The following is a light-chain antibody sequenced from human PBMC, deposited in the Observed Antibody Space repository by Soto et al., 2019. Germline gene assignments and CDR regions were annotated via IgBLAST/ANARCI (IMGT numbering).Light chain of an antibody. CDR3: SSYTSSSTSSWV. Sequence: QSALTQPASVSGSPGQSITISCTGTSSDVGGYNYVSWYQQHPGKAPKLMIYDVSNRPSGVSNRFSGSKSGNTASLTISGLQAEDEADYYCSSYTSSSTSSWVFGGGTKLTV. J-gene: IGLJ3*02. V-gene: IGLV2-14*01. CDR2: DVS. CDR1: SSDVGGYNY.